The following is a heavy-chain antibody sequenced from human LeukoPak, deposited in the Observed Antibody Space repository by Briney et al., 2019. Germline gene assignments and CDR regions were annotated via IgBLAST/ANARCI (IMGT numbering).Heavy chain of an antibody. Sequence: HPGGSLRLSCAASGFIVSGNYMSWVRQAPGKGLEWVSVIYSGGNTYYADSVKGRFTISRDNSKNTLYLQINGVRAEDTAVYYCARMSRDAFEIWGQGTMVTVSS. CDR3: ARMSRDAFEI. CDR1: GFIVSGNY. V-gene: IGHV3-53*01. J-gene: IGHJ3*02. CDR2: IYSGGNT. D-gene: IGHD5/OR15-5a*01.